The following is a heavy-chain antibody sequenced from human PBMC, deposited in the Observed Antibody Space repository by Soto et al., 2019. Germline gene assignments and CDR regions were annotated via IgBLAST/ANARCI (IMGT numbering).Heavy chain of an antibody. J-gene: IGHJ4*02. D-gene: IGHD1-1*01. Sequence: RVSCTAAGLHIIDDVMSWVSKAPGKGLEWVGRVRSKSDGGTTDYAAPAKGRFTISRDDSEDTVYLQMNSLKSEDTAVYYCATESYDLRTTGTVFDRWGQGALVTVSS. CDR1: GLHIIDDV. V-gene: IGHV3-15*01. CDR2: VRSKSDGGTT. CDR3: ATESYDLRTTGTVFDR.